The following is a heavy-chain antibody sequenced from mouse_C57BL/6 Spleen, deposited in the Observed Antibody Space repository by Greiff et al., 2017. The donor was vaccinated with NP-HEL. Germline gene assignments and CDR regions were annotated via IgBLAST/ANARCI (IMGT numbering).Heavy chain of an antibody. Sequence: VQLQQPGAELVKPGASVKLSCKASGYTFTSYWMQWVKQRPGQGLEWIGEIDPSDSYTNYNQKFKGKATLTVDTSSSTAYMQLSSLTSEDSAVYYCARYYYGSSYYAMDYWGQGTSVTVSS. V-gene: IGHV1-50*01. CDR3: ARYYYGSSYYAMDY. D-gene: IGHD1-1*01. J-gene: IGHJ4*01. CDR2: IDPSDSYT. CDR1: GYTFTSYW.